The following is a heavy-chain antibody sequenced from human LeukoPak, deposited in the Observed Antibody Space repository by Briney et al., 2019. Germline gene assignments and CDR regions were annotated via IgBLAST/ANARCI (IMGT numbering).Heavy chain of an antibody. D-gene: IGHD6-19*01. CDR2: IYYSGTT. CDR3: GRVFRGGGGGWPDY. CDR1: GGSVSSASYY. J-gene: IGHJ4*02. Sequence: SETLSLTCTVSGGSVSSASYYWSWIRQPPGKGLEWIGYIYYSGTTNYNPSLKSRVTVSVDTSKNQFYLRLTSVTAADTAVYYCGRVFRGGGGGWPDYWGQGTLVTVSS. V-gene: IGHV4-61*01.